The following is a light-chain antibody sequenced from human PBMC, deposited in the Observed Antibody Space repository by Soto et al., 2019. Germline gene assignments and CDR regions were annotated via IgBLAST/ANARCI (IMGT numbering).Light chain of an antibody. CDR2: GAS. CDR1: QSVRNNY. CDR3: QKLYTLPFN. V-gene: IGKV3D-7*01. J-gene: IGKJ5*01. Sequence: IVLTQSPDTLSLSPGERVTLSCRASQSVRNNYLAWYQQKPGQAPRLLIYGASSRATGIPDRFSGSGSGTEFTLTISGLLPEDFAAYHCQKLYTLPFNCGQGKRLEIK.